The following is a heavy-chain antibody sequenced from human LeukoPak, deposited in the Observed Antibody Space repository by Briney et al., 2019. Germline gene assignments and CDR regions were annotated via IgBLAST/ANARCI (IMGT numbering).Heavy chain of an antibody. CDR2: IYSGGST. CDR1: GFTVSSNY. J-gene: IGHJ6*02. D-gene: IGHD3-3*01. CDR3: ASDRFLEWRTYYYGMDV. V-gene: IGHV3-53*01. Sequence: GGSLRLSCAASGFTVSSNYMSWVRQAPGKGLEWVSVIYSGGSTYYADSVKGRFTISRDNSKNTLYLQMNSLRAEDTAVYYCASDRFLEWRTYYYGMDVWGQGTTVTVSS.